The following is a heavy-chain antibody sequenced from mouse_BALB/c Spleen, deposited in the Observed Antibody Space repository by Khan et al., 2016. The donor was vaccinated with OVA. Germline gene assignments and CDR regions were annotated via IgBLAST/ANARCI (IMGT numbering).Heavy chain of an antibody. D-gene: IGHD2-4*01. V-gene: IGHV9-3-1*01. Sequence: QIQLVQSGPELKKPGEIVKISCKASGYTFTNYGMNWVKQAPGKGLKWMGWINTYTGETTYADDFKGRFAFSLETSASPAYLQINSLRNEDTATYFCVRGDDYDGTYWGQGTLITVS. CDR1: GYTFTNYG. CDR2: INTYTGET. J-gene: IGHJ3*01. CDR3: VRGDDYDGTY.